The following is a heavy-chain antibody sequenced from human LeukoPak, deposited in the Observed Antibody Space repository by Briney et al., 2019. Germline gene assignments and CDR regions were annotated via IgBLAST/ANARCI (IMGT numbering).Heavy chain of an antibody. CDR3: AKRQAGHFDY. J-gene: IGHJ4*02. D-gene: IGHD6-13*01. CDR2: IRYDGSNK. Sequence: GGSLRLSCTASGFTLSSYEMSWIRQAPGKGLEWVAFIRYDGSNKYYADSVKGRFTISRDSSKNTLYLQMNSLRAEDTAVYYCAKRQAGHFDYWGQGTLVTVSS. V-gene: IGHV3-30*02. CDR1: GFTLSSYE.